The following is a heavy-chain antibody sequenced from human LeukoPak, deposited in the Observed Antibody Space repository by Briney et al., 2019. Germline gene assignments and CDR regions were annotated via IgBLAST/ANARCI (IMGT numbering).Heavy chain of an antibody. CDR3: ATEGDTAI. CDR2: MNPNSGNT. CDR1: GGTFSSYA. D-gene: IGHD5-18*01. V-gene: IGHV1-8*02. J-gene: IGHJ4*02. Sequence: ASVKVSCKATGGTFSSYAISWVRQATGQGLEWMGWMNPNSGNTGYAQKFQGRVTMTRNTSINTAYMELSSLRSEDTAVYYCATEGDTAIWGQGTLVTVSS.